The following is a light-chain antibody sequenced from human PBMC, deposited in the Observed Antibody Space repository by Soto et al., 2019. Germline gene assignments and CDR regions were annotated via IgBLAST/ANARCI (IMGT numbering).Light chain of an antibody. CDR1: SGHSSYA. V-gene: IGLV4-69*01. Sequence: QSVLTQSPSASASLGASVKLTCTLSSGHSSYAIAWHQQQPEKGPRYLMNLNSDGSHSKGDGIPDRFSGSSSGAERYLTISSLQSEDEADYYCQTGGTGIQVFGGGTKLTVL. J-gene: IGLJ2*01. CDR3: QTGGTGIQV. CDR2: LNSDGSH.